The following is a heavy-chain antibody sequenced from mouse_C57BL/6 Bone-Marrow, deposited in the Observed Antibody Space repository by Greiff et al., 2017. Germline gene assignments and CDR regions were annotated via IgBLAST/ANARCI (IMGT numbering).Heavy chain of an antibody. CDR3: ARHPTGDWYFDV. Sequence: DVMLVESGGGLVQPGGSLKLSCAASGFTFSDYGMAWVRQAPRKGPEWVAFISNLAYSIYYADTVTGRFTISRENAKNTLYLEMSSLRSEDTAMYYCARHPTGDWYFDVWGTGTTVTVSS. CDR1: GFTFSDYG. CDR2: ISNLAYSI. J-gene: IGHJ1*03. V-gene: IGHV5-15*01. D-gene: IGHD4-1*01.